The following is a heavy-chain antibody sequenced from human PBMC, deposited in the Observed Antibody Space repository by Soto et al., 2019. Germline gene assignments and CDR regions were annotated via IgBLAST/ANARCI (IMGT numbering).Heavy chain of an antibody. CDR3: AIGSCSFTYCSDSSGYLDY. D-gene: IGHD3-22*01. CDR1: GYTFTGGY. CDR2: INPTSVGT. J-gene: IGHJ4*01. Sequence: AAVKVSSRASGYTFTGGYMHCLRQPPPQVLEWMEWINPTSVGTNYAYKFQGRVTMTRDTSTITAYMELCRLRSADTAVYYCAIGSCSFTYCSDSSGYLDYWGQGTLVTVSS. V-gene: IGHV1-2*02.